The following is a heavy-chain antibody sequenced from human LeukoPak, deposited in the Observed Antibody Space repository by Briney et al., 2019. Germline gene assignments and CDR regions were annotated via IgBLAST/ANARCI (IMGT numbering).Heavy chain of an antibody. Sequence: SETLSLTCTVSGGSVSSGSYYWSWIRQPPGKGLEWIGEINHSGSTNYNPSLKSRVTTSVDTSKNQFSLKLSSVTAADTAVYYCARGLTTYDYWGQGTLVTVSS. J-gene: IGHJ4*02. D-gene: IGHD4-11*01. CDR2: INHSGST. V-gene: IGHV4-39*07. CDR1: GGSVSSGSYY. CDR3: ARGLTTYDY.